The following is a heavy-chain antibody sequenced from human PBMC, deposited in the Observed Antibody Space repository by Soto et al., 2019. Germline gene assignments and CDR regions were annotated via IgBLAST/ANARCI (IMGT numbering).Heavy chain of an antibody. CDR3: ASLYYYDSSGYQPFDY. Sequence: GRSLRLSCTASGFTFSSYAMHWVRQAPGKGLEWVAVISYDGSNKYYADSVKGRFTISRDNSKNTLYLQMNSLRAEDTAVYYCASLYYYDSSGYQPFDYWGQGSLVIVSS. CDR2: ISYDGSNK. J-gene: IGHJ4*02. CDR1: GFTFSSYA. V-gene: IGHV3-30-3*01. D-gene: IGHD3-22*01.